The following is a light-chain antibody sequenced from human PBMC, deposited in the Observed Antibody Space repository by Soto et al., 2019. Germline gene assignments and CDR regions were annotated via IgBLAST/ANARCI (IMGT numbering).Light chain of an antibody. J-gene: IGLJ1*01. Sequence: CALPQPSSVSVSLGQSITISGTGTSSDIGGYNFVSWYQYHPGKIPRLLSFEVSDPPSGVSNRFSGSTYGNTADLTISGLKAEDEADYSCSSYVSGATYVVGPGPNVNVL. CDR3: SSYVSGATYV. V-gene: IGLV2-14*01. CDR2: EVS. CDR1: SSDIGGYNF.